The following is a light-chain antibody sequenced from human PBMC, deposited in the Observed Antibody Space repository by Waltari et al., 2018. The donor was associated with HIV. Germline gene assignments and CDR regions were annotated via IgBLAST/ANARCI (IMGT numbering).Light chain of an antibody. V-gene: IGLV1-44*01. CDR2: SND. Sequence: QSVLTQPPSASGTPGQTVIISCSGRPSNIGSNTVDWYQHLPGTAPKLIIYSNDQRPSGVPDRFSGSKSGTSASLAISGLQSEDEADYYCAVWDDSLNGLVVFGGGTKLTVL. J-gene: IGLJ2*01. CDR1: PSNIGSNT. CDR3: AVWDDSLNGLVV.